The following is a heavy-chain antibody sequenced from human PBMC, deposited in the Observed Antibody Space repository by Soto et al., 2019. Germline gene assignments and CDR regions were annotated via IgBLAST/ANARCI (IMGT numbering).Heavy chain of an antibody. J-gene: IGHJ4*02. Sequence: EVQLLESGGGLVQPGGSLRLSCAASGFTFSSYAMSWVRQAPGKGLEWVSAISGSGGSTYYADSVKGRFTISRDKSKNTLYLQMNSLRAEDTAVYYFAKFSHGFGSGWYHKAERVAIPRTIGFDYWGQGTLVTVSS. CDR1: GFTFSSYA. D-gene: IGHD6-19*01. CDR3: AKFSHGFGSGWYHKAERVAIPRTIGFDY. CDR2: ISGSGGST. V-gene: IGHV3-23*01.